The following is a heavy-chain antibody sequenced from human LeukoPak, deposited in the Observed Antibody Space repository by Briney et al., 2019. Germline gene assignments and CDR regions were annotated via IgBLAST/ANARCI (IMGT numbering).Heavy chain of an antibody. J-gene: IGHJ5*02. V-gene: IGHV1-24*01. Sequence: ASVKVSCKASGGTFSSYAISWVRQAPGKGLEWMGGFDPEDGETIYAQKFQGRVTMTEDTSTDTAYMELSSLRSEDTAVYYCATRGRYCSSTSCYWSWFDPWGQGTLVTVSS. CDR3: ATRGRYCSSTSCYWSWFDP. CDR2: FDPEDGET. D-gene: IGHD2-2*01. CDR1: GGTFSSYA.